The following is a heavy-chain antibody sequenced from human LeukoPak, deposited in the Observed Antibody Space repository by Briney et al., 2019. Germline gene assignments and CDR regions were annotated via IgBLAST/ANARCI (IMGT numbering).Heavy chain of an antibody. V-gene: IGHV4-59*01. CDR1: GGSISSYY. CDR3: ARVGPTYDSSGYYLGKYFDY. J-gene: IGHJ4*02. D-gene: IGHD3-22*01. Sequence: SETLSLTCTVSGGSISSYYWSWIRQPPGKGLEWIRYIYYSGSTNYNPSLKSRVTISVDTSKNQFSLKLSSVTAADTAVYYCARVGPTYDSSGYYLGKYFDYWGQGTLVTVSS. CDR2: IYYSGST.